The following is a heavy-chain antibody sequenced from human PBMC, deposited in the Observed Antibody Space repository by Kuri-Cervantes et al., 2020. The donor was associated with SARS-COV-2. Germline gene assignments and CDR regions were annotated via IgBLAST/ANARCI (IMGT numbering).Heavy chain of an antibody. CDR1: GFTFSSYW. Sequence: GGSLRLSCAPSGFTFSSYWMSWVRQAPGKGLEWVANIKQDGSEKYYVDSVKGRFTISRDNAKNTLYLQMNSLRAEDTAVYYCARVGYCSSTSCYNFDYWGQGTLVTVSS. V-gene: IGHV3-7*02. D-gene: IGHD2-2*02. CDR3: ARVGYCSSTSCYNFDY. CDR2: IKQDGSEK. J-gene: IGHJ4*02.